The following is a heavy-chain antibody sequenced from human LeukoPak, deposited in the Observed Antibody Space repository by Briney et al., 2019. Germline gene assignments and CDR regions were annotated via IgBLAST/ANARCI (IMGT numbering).Heavy chain of an antibody. Sequence: GGSLRLSCAASGFTFSSYGMHWVRQAPGKGLEWVAVISYDGSNKYYADSVKGRFTISRDNSKNTLYLQMNSLRGEDTAVYYCAKDVDPFGSGSYVEGFDYWGQGTLVTVSS. CDR3: AKDVDPFGSGSYVEGFDY. V-gene: IGHV3-30*18. CDR1: GFTFSSYG. CDR2: ISYDGSNK. D-gene: IGHD3-10*01. J-gene: IGHJ4*02.